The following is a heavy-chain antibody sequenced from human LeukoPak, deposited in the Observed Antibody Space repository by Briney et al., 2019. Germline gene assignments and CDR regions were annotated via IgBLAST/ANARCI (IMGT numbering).Heavy chain of an antibody. CDR1: GYDFTSVG. V-gene: IGHV1-18*01. Sequence: ASVKVSCKASGYDFTSVGITWVRQAPGQGLEWMGWISPYNGDTRYVQKLQGRVTMTTDTSTSTAYMELRSLRFDDTAVFYCARAGSGNGWYFDYWGQGTLVTVSS. CDR3: ARAGSGNGWYFDY. D-gene: IGHD6-19*01. J-gene: IGHJ4*02. CDR2: ISPYNGDT.